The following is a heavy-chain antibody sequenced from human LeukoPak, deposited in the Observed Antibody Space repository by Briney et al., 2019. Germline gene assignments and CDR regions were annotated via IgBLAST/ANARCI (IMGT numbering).Heavy chain of an antibody. J-gene: IGHJ4*02. CDR1: GYSISSGYY. V-gene: IGHV4-38-2*02. CDR2: IYHSGST. CDR3: ARDRTFGDSDY. D-gene: IGHD3-16*01. Sequence: SETLSLTCAVSGYSISSGYYWGWIRPPPGKGLEWIGSIYHSGSTYYNPSLKSRVTISLDTSKNQFSLKLSTVTAADTAVYDCARDRTFGDSDYWGQGTLVTVSS.